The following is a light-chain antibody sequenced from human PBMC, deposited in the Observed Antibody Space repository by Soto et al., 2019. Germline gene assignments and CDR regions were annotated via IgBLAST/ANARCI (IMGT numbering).Light chain of an antibody. V-gene: IGKV1-5*03. Sequence: DIQMTQSPSSVSASVGDRVTISCRASQRVSTWLAWYQQKPGKAPKLLIYKASTLKSGVPSRFSGSGSGTEFTLTISSLQPDDFATYYCQHYNSYSEAFGQGTKVDIK. CDR3: QHYNSYSEA. J-gene: IGKJ1*01. CDR1: QRVSTW. CDR2: KAS.